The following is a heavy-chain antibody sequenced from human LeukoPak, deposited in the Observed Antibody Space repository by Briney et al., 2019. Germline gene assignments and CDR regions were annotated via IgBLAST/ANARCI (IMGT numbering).Heavy chain of an antibody. Sequence: GASVKVSCKASGYTFTSYGISWVRQAPGQGLEWMGWISAYNGNTNYAQKLQGRVTMTTDTSTSTAYMELRSLRSDDTAVYYCARDSLDYYDSSGLGYWGQGTLATASS. CDR1: GYTFTSYG. J-gene: IGHJ4*02. CDR2: ISAYNGNT. V-gene: IGHV1-18*01. CDR3: ARDSLDYYDSSGLGY. D-gene: IGHD3-22*01.